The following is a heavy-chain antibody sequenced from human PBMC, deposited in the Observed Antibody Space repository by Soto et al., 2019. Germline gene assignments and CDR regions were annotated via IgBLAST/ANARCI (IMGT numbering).Heavy chain of an antibody. V-gene: IGHV3-30-3*01. CDR1: GFTFSSYA. J-gene: IGHJ4*02. CDR2: ISYDGSNK. Sequence: QVQLVESGGGVVQPGRSLRLSCAASGFTFSSYAMHWVRQAPGKGLEWVAVISYDGSNKYYADSVKGRFTSSRDNSKNTLYLQMNSRRAEDTSVDYCESHGSAFDYWGRGALVTVSS. CDR3: ESHGSAFDY.